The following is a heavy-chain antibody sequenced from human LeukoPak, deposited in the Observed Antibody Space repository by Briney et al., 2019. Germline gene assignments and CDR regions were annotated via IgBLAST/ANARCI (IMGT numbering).Heavy chain of an antibody. Sequence: ASVKVSCKVSGSALSDLAMQWVRQVPGKGLEWMGGLDRESGETLYSEKFQGRVTMAQDTSTDKAYMDLISLTSEDTAVYYCATGHSTGYHYWFDPWGQGTLVTVSS. V-gene: IGHV1-24*01. CDR3: ATGHSTGYHYWFDP. CDR1: GSALSDLA. J-gene: IGHJ5*02. D-gene: IGHD2-2*03. CDR2: LDRESGET.